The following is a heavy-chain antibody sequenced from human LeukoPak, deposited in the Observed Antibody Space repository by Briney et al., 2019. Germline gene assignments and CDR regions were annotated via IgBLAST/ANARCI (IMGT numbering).Heavy chain of an antibody. J-gene: IGHJ4*02. CDR2: ISASGGST. D-gene: IGHD4-11*01. CDR3: ARGMTAVTAGDY. CDR1: GFTFSSYW. V-gene: IGHV3-23*01. Sequence: GGSLRLSCAASGFTFSSYWMSWVRQAPGKGLEWVSAISASGGSTYYADSVKGRFTISRDNSKNTLYLQMNSLRGEDTAVYYCARGMTAVTAGDYWGQGTLVTVSS.